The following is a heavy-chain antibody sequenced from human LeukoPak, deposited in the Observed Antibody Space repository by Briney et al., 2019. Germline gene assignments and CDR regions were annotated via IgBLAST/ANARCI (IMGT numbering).Heavy chain of an antibody. CDR2: ISSSGSTI. V-gene: IGHV3-48*03. Sequence: GGSLRLSCAASGFTFSSYEMNWVRQAPGKGLEWVSYISSSGSTIYYADSVKGRFTISRDNAKNSLYLQMNSLRAGDTAVYYCARAGGDYYYGMDVWGQGTTVTVSS. CDR1: GFTFSSYE. D-gene: IGHD6-19*01. CDR3: ARAGGDYYYGMDV. J-gene: IGHJ6*02.